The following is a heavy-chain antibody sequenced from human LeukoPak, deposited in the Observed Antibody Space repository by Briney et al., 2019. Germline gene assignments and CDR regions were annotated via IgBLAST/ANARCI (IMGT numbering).Heavy chain of an antibody. Sequence: PGRSLRLSCAASGFTFSSYGMHWVRQAPGKGLEWVAVISYDGSNKNYADSVKGRFTISRDNSKNTLYLQMNSLRAEDTAVYYRARSSDSSSLQYFQHWGQGTLVTVSS. J-gene: IGHJ1*01. D-gene: IGHD6-6*01. V-gene: IGHV3-30*03. CDR1: GFTFSSYG. CDR2: ISYDGSNK. CDR3: ARSSDSSSLQYFQH.